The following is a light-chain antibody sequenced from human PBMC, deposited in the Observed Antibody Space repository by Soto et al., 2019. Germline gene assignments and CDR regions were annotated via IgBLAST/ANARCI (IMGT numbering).Light chain of an antibody. CDR2: DAS. CDR3: QQYGSSPWT. CDR1: QSVSSNY. J-gene: IGKJ1*01. V-gene: IGKV3-20*01. Sequence: EIVLTQSPGTLSLSPGERATLSCRASQSVSSNYLAWYQQKPGQAPRLLIYDASSRATGIPDRFSGSGSETDFTLTISRLEPEDFAVYYCQQYGSSPWTFGQGNKVEIK.